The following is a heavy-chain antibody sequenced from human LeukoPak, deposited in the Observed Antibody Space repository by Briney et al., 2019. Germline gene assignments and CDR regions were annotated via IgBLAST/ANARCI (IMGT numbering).Heavy chain of an antibody. Sequence: KPSETLSLTCAVYGGSFSGYYWSWIRQPPGKGLEWIGEINHSGSTNYNPSLKSRVTISVDTSKNQFSLKLSSVTAADTAVYYCARVAFANVDTAMVNWFDPWGQGTLVTVSS. D-gene: IGHD5-18*01. CDR2: INHSGST. CDR3: ARVAFANVDTAMVNWFDP. CDR1: GGSFSGYY. J-gene: IGHJ5*02. V-gene: IGHV4-34*01.